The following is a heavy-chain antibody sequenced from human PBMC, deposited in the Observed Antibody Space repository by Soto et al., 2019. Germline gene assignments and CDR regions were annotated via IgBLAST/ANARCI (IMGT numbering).Heavy chain of an antibody. V-gene: IGHV3-23*01. CDR2: ISGSGGST. D-gene: IGHD1-26*01. J-gene: IGHJ4*02. Sequence: EVQLLESGGGLVQPGGSLRLSCAASGFTFSSYAMSWVRQAPGKGLERVSVISGSGGSTYYADSVKGRFTISRDNSKNTLYLQMNSLRSEDTGVYYCAKRGSGSYYIDWGQGSLVTVSS. CDR1: GFTFSSYA. CDR3: AKRGSGSYYID.